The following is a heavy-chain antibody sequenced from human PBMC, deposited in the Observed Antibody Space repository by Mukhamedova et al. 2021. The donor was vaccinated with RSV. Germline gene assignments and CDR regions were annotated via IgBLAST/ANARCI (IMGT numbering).Heavy chain of an antibody. J-gene: IGHJ4*02. CDR2: ISSSSTYI. CDR3: AFSRVVTPHQVY. Sequence: GLEWVSSISSSSTYIWYEDSVKGRFTISRDNAKNSLYLQMNTLRAEDTAVYYCAFSRVVTPHQVYWGQGTLVTVPS. D-gene: IGHD2-21*02. V-gene: IGHV3-21*01.